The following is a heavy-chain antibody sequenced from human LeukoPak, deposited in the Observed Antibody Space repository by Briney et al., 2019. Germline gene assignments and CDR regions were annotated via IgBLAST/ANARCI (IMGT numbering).Heavy chain of an antibody. J-gene: IGHJ4*02. CDR3: AKSGLNRFDY. V-gene: IGHV3-23*01. D-gene: IGHD2-15*01. Sequence: GGSLRLSCAASGLTFRTYAMSWVRQAPGKGLEWVSSISDSGGYTFYADSVKGRFTISRDNSKNTVYLQMNSLRAEDTAVYYCAKSGLNRFDYWGQGTLVTVSS. CDR1: GLTFRTYA. CDR2: ISDSGGYT.